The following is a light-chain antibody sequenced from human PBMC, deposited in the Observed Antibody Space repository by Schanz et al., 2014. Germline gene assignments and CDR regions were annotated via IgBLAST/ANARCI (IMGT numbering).Light chain of an antibody. CDR2: SNS. CDR3: AAWDDSLGGPV. V-gene: IGLV1-44*01. Sequence: QSVLTQPPSASGPPGQRVTISCSGSSSNIGGNTVNWYQQLPGTAPKLLIYSNSQRPSGGPDRFFGSKSGTSASLAISGLQYEDEADYYCAAWDDSLGGPVFGGGTKLTVL. CDR1: SSNIGGNT. J-gene: IGLJ3*02.